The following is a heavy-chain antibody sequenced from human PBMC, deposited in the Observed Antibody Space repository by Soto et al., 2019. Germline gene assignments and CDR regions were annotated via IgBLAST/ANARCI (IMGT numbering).Heavy chain of an antibody. CDR3: ANPFYYDSSGEEFDY. CDR1: GFTFSSYG. V-gene: IGHV3-30*18. CDR2: ISYDGSNK. D-gene: IGHD3-22*01. J-gene: IGHJ4*02. Sequence: GGSLRLSCAASGFTFSSYGMHWVRQAPGKGLEWVAVISYDGSNKYYADSVKGRFTISGDNSKNTLYLQMNSLRAEDTAVYYCANPFYYDSSGEEFDYWGQGTLVTVSS.